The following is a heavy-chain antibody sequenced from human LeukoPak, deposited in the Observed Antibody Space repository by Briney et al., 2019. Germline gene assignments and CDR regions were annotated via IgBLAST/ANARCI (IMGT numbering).Heavy chain of an antibody. J-gene: IGHJ4*02. CDR2: IYYSGST. D-gene: IGHD5-24*01. CDR3: ARDRADGQNYLFDY. Sequence: SETLSLTCTVSGGSVNSGPYYWSWIRQLPRKGLEYIGYIYYSGSTYYNPSLKSRVTISADTSTNQFSLKLSSVTAADTAVYYCARDRADGQNYLFDYWGQGTLVTVSS. V-gene: IGHV4-31*03. CDR1: GGSVNSGPYY.